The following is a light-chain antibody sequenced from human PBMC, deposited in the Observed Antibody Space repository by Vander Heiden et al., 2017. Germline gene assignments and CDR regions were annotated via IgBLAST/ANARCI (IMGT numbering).Light chain of an antibody. J-gene: IGKJ1*01. CDR1: QSVSSSY. CDR2: GAS. V-gene: IGKV3-20*01. Sequence: EIVLTHSPGTLSLSTGESATLSCRASQSVSSSYLAWYQQKPGQAPRLLIYGASSRATGIPDRFSGSGSGTDFTLTISRLEPEDFAVYYCQQYGSSPWTFGQGTKVEIK. CDR3: QQYGSSPWT.